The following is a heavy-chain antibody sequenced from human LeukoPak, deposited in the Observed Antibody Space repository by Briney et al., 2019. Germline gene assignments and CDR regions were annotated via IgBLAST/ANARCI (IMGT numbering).Heavy chain of an antibody. V-gene: IGHV4-4*09. D-gene: IGHD3-3*01. CDR3: ARHTRYYDFWSGYYGTYYYYYMDV. J-gene: IGHJ6*03. CDR1: GGSIGSYY. CDR2: IYTSGST. Sequence: PSETLSLTCTVSGGSIGSYYWSWIRQPPGKGLEWIGYIYTSGSTNYNPSLKSRVTISVDTSKNQFSLKLSSVTAADTAVYYCARHTRYYDFWSGYYGTYYYYYMDVWGKGTTVTVSS.